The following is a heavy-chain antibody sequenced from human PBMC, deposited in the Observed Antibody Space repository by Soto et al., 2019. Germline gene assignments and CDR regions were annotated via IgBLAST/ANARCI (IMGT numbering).Heavy chain of an antibody. V-gene: IGHV3-30*18. CDR2: ISYDGSNK. D-gene: IGHD2-2*01. CDR1: GFTFSNYD. CDR3: AKQSQPRDYCYYYVMDV. Sequence: GGSLRLSCAASGFTFSNYDMHWVRQAPGKGLEWVALISYDGSNKYYADSVKGRFTISRDNSKNTLYLQMNSLRAEDTAVYYCAKQSQPRDYCYYYVMDVWGQGTTVTVSS. J-gene: IGHJ6*02.